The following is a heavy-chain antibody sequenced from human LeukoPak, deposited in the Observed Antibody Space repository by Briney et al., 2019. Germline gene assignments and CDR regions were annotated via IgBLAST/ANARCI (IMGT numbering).Heavy chain of an antibody. J-gene: IGHJ4*02. V-gene: IGHV3-53*01. D-gene: IGHD6-19*01. CDR3: ASRGTAGSGWYDY. Sequence: GGSLRLSCAASGFTVSSNYMSWVRQAPGKGLEWVSVIYSGGSTYYADSVKGRFAISRDNSKNTLYLQMNSLRAEDTAVYYCASRGTAGSGWYDYWGQGTLVTVSS. CDR2: IYSGGST. CDR1: GFTVSSNY.